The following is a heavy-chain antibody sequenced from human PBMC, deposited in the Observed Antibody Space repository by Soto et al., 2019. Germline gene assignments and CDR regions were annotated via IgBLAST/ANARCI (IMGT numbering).Heavy chain of an antibody. CDR2: ISAYNGNT. CDR1: GYTFTSYG. Sequence: QVQLVQSGAEVKKPGASVKVSCKASGYTFTSYGISWVRQAPGQGLEWMGWISAYNGNTNYAQKLQGRVTMTTDTSTSTAYMELRSLRSDDTAVYYCARGHSITIVGVVAPKGHYYYYCGMDVWGQGTTVTVSS. D-gene: IGHD3-3*01. J-gene: IGHJ6*02. CDR3: ARGHSITIVGVVAPKGHYYYYCGMDV. V-gene: IGHV1-18*04.